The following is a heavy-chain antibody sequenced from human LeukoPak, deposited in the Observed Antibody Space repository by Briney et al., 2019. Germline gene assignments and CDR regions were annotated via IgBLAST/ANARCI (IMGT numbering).Heavy chain of an antibody. Sequence: GGSLRLSCAASGVTLSDHHMDWVRQAPGKGLEWIAYITGGSTTIFYADSVKGRFTISRDNSKNAVYLQMTSLSADDTAVYYCGRDSDFWSGALDYWGQGTPVTVSS. D-gene: IGHD3-3*01. CDR3: GRDSDFWSGALDY. CDR1: GVTLSDHH. J-gene: IGHJ4*02. V-gene: IGHV3-48*04. CDR2: ITGGSTTI.